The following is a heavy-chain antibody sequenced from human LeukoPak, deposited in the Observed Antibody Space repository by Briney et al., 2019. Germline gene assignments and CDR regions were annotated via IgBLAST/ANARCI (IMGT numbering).Heavy chain of an antibody. CDR2: INHSGST. J-gene: IGHJ4*02. D-gene: IGHD2-8*01. CDR3: ARGDRGARDTNPWAKYYFDY. Sequence: MTSETLSFTCAVYGGSFSGYYWSWIRQPPGKGLEWIGEINHSGSTNYNPFLRSRVTISVDTSKNQFSLKLSSVTAADTAVYYCARGDRGARDTNPWAKYYFDYWGQGTLVTVSS. V-gene: IGHV4-34*01. CDR1: GGSFSGYY.